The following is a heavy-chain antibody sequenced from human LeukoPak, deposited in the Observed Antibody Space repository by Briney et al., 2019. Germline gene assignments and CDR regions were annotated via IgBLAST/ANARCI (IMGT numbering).Heavy chain of an antibody. CDR3: TRSLDY. J-gene: IGHJ4*02. D-gene: IGHD6-19*01. CDR2: IKPDGSEI. V-gene: IGHV3-7*02. Sequence: PGGSLRLSCAASGFSFSDSWMDWVRQAPGKGLEWVANIKPDGSEIYYVDAVKGRFTISRDNAKNSLYLQMNSLRADDTAVYYCTRSLDYWGRGTLVTVSS. CDR1: GFSFSDSW.